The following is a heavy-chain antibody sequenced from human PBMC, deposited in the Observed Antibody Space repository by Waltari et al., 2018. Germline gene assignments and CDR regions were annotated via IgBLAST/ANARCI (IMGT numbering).Heavy chain of an antibody. D-gene: IGHD3-16*01. Sequence: QVQLVQSGAEVKKPGASVKVSCKVSGYTLTDLSIHGVRQAPGKGLEWLGGFDTEEADTIYAKKVQGRVTMTEDTSTDTAYMELSSRRSKDTAVYYWATGGAPPEGAFDIWGQGTMVTVSS. J-gene: IGHJ3*02. V-gene: IGHV1-24*01. CDR1: GYTLTDLS. CDR2: FDTEEADT. CDR3: ATGGAPPEGAFDI.